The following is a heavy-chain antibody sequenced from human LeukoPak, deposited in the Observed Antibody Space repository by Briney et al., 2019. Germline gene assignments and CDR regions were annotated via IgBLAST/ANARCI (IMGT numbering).Heavy chain of an antibody. D-gene: IGHD2-2*01. CDR2: IIPILGIA. Sequence: HRASVKVSCKASGGTFSSYAISWVRQAPGQGLEWMGRIIPILGIANYAQKFQGRVTITADKFTGTAYMELSSLRSEDTAVYYCARNGYCSSTSCSQGAYYYGMDVWGQGTTVTVSS. J-gene: IGHJ6*02. CDR3: ARNGYCSSTSCSQGAYYYGMDV. CDR1: GGTFSSYA. V-gene: IGHV1-69*04.